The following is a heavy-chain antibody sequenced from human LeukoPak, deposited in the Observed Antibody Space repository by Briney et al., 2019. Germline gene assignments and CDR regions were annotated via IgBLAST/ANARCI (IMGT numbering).Heavy chain of an antibody. J-gene: IGHJ3*02. Sequence: SEILSLTCAVSGGSISSGGYSWSWIRQPPGKGLEWIGYIYHSGSTYYNPSLKSRVTISVDRSKNQFSLELSSVTAADTAVYYCARGGIFATMSDAFDIWGQGTMVTVSS. CDR2: IYHSGST. V-gene: IGHV4-30-2*01. CDR3: ARGGIFATMSDAFDI. CDR1: GGSISSGGYS. D-gene: IGHD2/OR15-2a*01.